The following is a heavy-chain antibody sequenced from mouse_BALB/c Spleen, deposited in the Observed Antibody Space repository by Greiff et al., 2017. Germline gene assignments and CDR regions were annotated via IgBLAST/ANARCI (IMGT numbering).Heavy chain of an antibody. CDR2: IDTSDSYT. CDR3: ARGGKLGDYFDY. J-gene: IGHJ2*01. CDR1: GYTFTDYW. D-gene: IGHD4-1*01. Sequence: QVQLQQSGAELVMPGASVKMSCKASGYTFTDYWMHWVKQRPGQGLEWIGAIDTSDSYTSYNQKFKGKATLTVDESSSTAYMQLSSLTSEDSAVYYCARGGKLGDYFDYWGQGTTLTVSS. V-gene: IGHV1-69*01.